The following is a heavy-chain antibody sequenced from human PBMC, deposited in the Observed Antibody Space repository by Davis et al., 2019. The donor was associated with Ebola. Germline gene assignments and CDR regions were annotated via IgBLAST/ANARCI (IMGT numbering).Heavy chain of an antibody. Sequence: PSETLSLTCAVYGGSFSGYYWSWIRQPPGKGLEWIGEINPSGSSNYNPSLKSRVTISVDTSKNQFSLNLNSVTAADMAVYYCARKGRSPVSSAYYYYMDVWGKGTTVTVSS. CDR1: GGSFSGYY. J-gene: IGHJ6*03. D-gene: IGHD6-6*01. CDR3: ARKGRSPVSSAYYYYMDV. CDR2: INPSGSS. V-gene: IGHV4-34*01.